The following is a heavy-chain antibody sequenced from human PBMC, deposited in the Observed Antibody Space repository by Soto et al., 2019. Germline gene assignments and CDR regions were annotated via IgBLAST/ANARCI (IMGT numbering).Heavy chain of an antibody. J-gene: IGHJ3*02. D-gene: IGHD1-26*01. CDR1: GGSISTYY. Sequence: SETLSLTWPVSGGSISTYYWSGMRQPPGKGLEWIGYIWYSGSTNNNPSLKSRVSISVGTSKNHFSLMLTSVTATDTAVYYCAREGPWGTRDSFDIWGQGTMVTVSS. CDR2: IWYSGST. CDR3: AREGPWGTRDSFDI. V-gene: IGHV4-59*01.